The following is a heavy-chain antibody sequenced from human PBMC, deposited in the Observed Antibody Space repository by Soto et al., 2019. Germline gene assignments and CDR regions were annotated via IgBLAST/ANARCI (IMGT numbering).Heavy chain of an antibody. CDR1: GDSIRDGGYY. Sequence: ANLQESGPGLVKPSETLSLTCTVSGDSIRDGGYYWAWIRQRPGKGLEWMGYIYFTGKTNYNPSLENRLIMSVDMSRRQLYLRLTSVTAADTAVYFCAKDPSPQPIPAVTPGWFDPWGQGISVTVSS. CDR2: IYFTGKT. CDR3: AKDPSPQPIPAVTPGWFDP. D-gene: IGHD4-4*01. J-gene: IGHJ5*02. V-gene: IGHV4-31*03.